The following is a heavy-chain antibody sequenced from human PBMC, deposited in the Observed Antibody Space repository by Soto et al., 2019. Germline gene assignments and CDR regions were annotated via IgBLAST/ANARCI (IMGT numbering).Heavy chain of an antibody. CDR1: GGTFSSYT. CDR3: ARAGGGNHFDY. V-gene: IGHV1-69*02. Sequence: GASVKVSCKASGGTFSSYTISWVRQAPGQGLEWMGRIIPILGIANYAQKFQGRVTITADKSTSTAYMELSSLRSEDTAVYYCARAGGGNHFDYWGQGTLVTVSS. J-gene: IGHJ4*02. CDR2: IIPILGIA. D-gene: IGHD1-26*01.